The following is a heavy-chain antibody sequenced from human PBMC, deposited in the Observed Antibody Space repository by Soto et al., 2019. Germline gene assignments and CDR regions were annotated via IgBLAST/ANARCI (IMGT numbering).Heavy chain of an antibody. CDR3: ARSCSGGSCYLYYYGMDV. CDR1: GYSFTSYW. D-gene: IGHD2-15*01. V-gene: IGHV5-51*01. CDR2: IYPGDSDT. J-gene: IGHJ6*02. Sequence: PGESLKISCKGSGYSFTSYWIGWVRQIPGKGLEWMGIIYPGDSDTRYSPSFQGQVTISADKSISTAYLQWSSLKASDTAMYYCARSCSGGSCYLYYYGMDVWGQGTTVTVSS.